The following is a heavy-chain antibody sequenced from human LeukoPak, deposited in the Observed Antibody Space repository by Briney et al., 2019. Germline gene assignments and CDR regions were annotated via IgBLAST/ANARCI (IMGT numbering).Heavy chain of an antibody. CDR2: ISSSSNYM. Sequence: PGGSLRLSCAASGSTFSSYSMNWVRQAPGKGLDWVSSISSSSNYMYYADSVKGRFTISRDNAKNSLYLQMNSLRAEDTAVYYCARDSAVAGRLFDYWGQGTLVTVSS. V-gene: IGHV3-21*01. CDR1: GSTFSSYS. D-gene: IGHD6-19*01. J-gene: IGHJ4*02. CDR3: ARDSAVAGRLFDY.